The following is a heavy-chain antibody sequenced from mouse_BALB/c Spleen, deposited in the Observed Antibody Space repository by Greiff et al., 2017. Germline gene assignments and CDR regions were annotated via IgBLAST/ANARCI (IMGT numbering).Heavy chain of an antibody. D-gene: IGHD2-12*01. V-gene: IGHV2-9*02. J-gene: IGHJ3*01. CDR1: GFSLTSYG. CDR3: ARENVNDNWVAY. Sequence: VQLLESGPGLVAPSQSLSITCTVSGFSLTSYGVYWVRQPPGKGLEWLGVIRAGGSTNYDSAPMTRLSISKDNSKSQVLLKMNSLQTEDTATYYYARENVNDNWVAYWGQGTLVTVSA. CDR2: IRAGGST.